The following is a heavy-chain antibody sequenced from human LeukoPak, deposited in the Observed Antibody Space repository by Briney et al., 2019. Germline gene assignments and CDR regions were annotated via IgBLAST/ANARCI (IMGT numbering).Heavy chain of an antibody. CDR1: GFTFSGSA. V-gene: IGHV3-73*01. Sequence: GGSLRLSCAASGFTFSGSAMHWVRQASGKGLEWVGRIRSKANSYATAYAASVKGRFTISRDDSKNTAYLQMNSLKTEDTAVYYCARQPTHDYGDYLGYWGQGTLVTVSS. D-gene: IGHD4-17*01. CDR3: ARQPTHDYGDYLGY. CDR2: IRSKANSYAT. J-gene: IGHJ4*02.